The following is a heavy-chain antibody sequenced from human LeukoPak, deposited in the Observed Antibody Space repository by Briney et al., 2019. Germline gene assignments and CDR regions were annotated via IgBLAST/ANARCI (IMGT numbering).Heavy chain of an antibody. CDR3: VKESGYSFDY. Sequence: GGSLRLSCVASGFTFSTYGMHWVRQAPGKGLEWVAVIWYDGSNKYYADSVKGRFTISRDNSKNTLYLQMSSLRAEDTAVYYCVKESGYSFDYWGQGTLVTVSS. CDR1: GFTFSTYG. D-gene: IGHD5-12*01. CDR2: IWYDGSNK. J-gene: IGHJ4*02. V-gene: IGHV3-30*02.